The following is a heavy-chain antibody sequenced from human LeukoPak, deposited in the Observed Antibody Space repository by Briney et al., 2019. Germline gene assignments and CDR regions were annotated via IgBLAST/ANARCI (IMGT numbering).Heavy chain of an antibody. CDR2: INHSGST. V-gene: IGHV4-34*01. CDR1: GGSFSGYY. D-gene: IGHD6-19*01. CDR3: ARVGSGWYVDY. Sequence: SETLSLTCAVYGGSFSGYYWSWIRQPPGKGLEWIGEINHSGSTNYNPSFKSRVTVSVDTSKNQFSLKLSSVTAADTAVYYCARVGSGWYVDYWGQGTLVTVSS. J-gene: IGHJ4*02.